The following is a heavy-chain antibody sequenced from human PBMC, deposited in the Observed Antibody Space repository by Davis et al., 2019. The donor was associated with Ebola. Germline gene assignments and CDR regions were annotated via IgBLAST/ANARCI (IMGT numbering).Heavy chain of an antibody. CDR1: GFTFSSYG. CDR2: ISYDGSNK. V-gene: IGHV3-30*18. J-gene: IGHJ4*02. D-gene: IGHD5-18*01. CDR3: AKDGIDSYGYFATDY. Sequence: GESLKISCAASGFTFSSYGMHWVRQAPGKGLEWVAVISYDGSNKYYADSVKGRFTISRDNSKNTLYLQMNSLRAEDTAVYYCAKDGIDSYGYFATDYWGQGTLVTVSS.